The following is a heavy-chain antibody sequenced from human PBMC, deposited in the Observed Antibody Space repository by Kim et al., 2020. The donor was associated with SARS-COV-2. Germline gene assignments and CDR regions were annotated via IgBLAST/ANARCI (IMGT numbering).Heavy chain of an antibody. CDR2: IIPILGIA. J-gene: IGHJ6*02. V-gene: IGHV1-69*04. CDR1: GGTFSSYT. Sequence: SVKVSCKASGGTFSSYTISWVRQAPGQGLEWMGRIIPILGIANYAQKFQGRVTITADKSTSTAYMELSSLRSEDTAVYYCAREVAYYGSGSYPAAQVQKEYYYGMDVWGQGTTVTVSS. CDR3: AREVAYYGSGSYPAAQVQKEYYYGMDV. D-gene: IGHD3-10*01.